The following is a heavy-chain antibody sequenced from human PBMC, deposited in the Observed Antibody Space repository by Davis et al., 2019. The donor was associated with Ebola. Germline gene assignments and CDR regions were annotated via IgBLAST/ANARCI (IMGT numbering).Heavy chain of an antibody. V-gene: IGHV1-46*01. Sequence: AASAKVSCSASAYTFTSYYMHWVRQPPGQGLEWMGIINPSGGSTSYAQKFQGRVTMTRDTSTSTVYMELSSLRSEDTAVYYCAREGQGYCSSTSCPSYGMDVWGKGTTVTVSS. CDR3: AREGQGYCSSTSCPSYGMDV. J-gene: IGHJ6*04. D-gene: IGHD2-2*01. CDR2: INPSGGST. CDR1: AYTFTSYY.